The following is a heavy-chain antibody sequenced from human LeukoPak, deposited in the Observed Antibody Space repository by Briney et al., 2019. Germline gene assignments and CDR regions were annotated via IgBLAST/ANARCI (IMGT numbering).Heavy chain of an antibody. CDR2: IYYSGST. V-gene: IGHV4-39*01. CDR3: ARNRDWNYDY. D-gene: IGHD1-7*01. Sequence: PSETLSLTCTDSGGSISSSSYYWGWIRQPPGKGLEWIGSIYYSGSTYYNPSLKSRVTISVDTSKNQFSQKLSSVTAADTAVYYCARNRDWNYDYWGQGTLVTVSS. J-gene: IGHJ4*02. CDR1: GGSISSSSYY.